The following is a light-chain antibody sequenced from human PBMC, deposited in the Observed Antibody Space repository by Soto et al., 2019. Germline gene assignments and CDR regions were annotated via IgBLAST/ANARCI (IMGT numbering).Light chain of an antibody. J-gene: IGLJ2*01. V-gene: IGLV1-40*01. CDR1: SSNIGAGYN. CDR2: GNN. Sequence: QSVLTQPPSVSWAPGQRVTISCTGGSSNIGAGYNVHWYQQLPGTAPKVLIYGNNNRPSGVPDRFSGSKSGTSASLAITGLQAEDEADYYCQSYDGNYVVFGGGTKLTVL. CDR3: QSYDGNYVV.